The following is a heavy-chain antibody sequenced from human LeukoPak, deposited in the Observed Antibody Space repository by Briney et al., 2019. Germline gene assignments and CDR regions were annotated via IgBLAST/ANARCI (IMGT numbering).Heavy chain of an antibody. CDR2: ISVYNGNT. CDR1: GYIFTSYG. J-gene: IGHJ5*02. Sequence: ASVKVSCKASGYIFTSYGISGVRQAPGQGLEWMGWISVYNGNTNYPQRLQGRVTMTADTSTTTACMELRSLRSDDTAVYYCARDINGYYYDSHGYYPTDLWGQGTLATVSS. D-gene: IGHD3-22*01. V-gene: IGHV1-18*01. CDR3: ARDINGYYYDSHGYYPTDL.